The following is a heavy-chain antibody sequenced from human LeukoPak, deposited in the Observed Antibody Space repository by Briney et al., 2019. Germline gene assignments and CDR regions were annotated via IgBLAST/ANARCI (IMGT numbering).Heavy chain of an antibody. CDR3: AKGLRDGSNQRFDY. Sequence: GGSLRLSCAASGFTFSSYAMSWVRQAPGKGPEWVSAISGSGGGTFYVDSVKGRFTISRDNSKNTLYLQMNSLRVEDTAVYYCAKGLRDGSNQRFDYWGQGTLVTVSS. V-gene: IGHV3-23*01. D-gene: IGHD5-24*01. CDR2: ISGSGGGT. J-gene: IGHJ4*02. CDR1: GFTFSSYA.